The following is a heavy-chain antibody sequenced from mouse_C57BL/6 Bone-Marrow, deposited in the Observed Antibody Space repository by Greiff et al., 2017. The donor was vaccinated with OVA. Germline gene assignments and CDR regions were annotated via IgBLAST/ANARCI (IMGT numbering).Heavy chain of an antibody. CDR1: GYTFTSYW. D-gene: IGHD1-1*01. Sequence: QVQLQQPGAELVKPGASVKMSCKASGYTFTSYWITWVKQRPGQGLEWIGDIYPGSGSTSYNEKFKSKATLTVDTSSSTAYMQLSSLTSEDSAVYYCARGTVVAWYFDVWGTGTTVTVSS. CDR3: ARGTVVAWYFDV. V-gene: IGHV1-55*01. J-gene: IGHJ1*03. CDR2: IYPGSGST.